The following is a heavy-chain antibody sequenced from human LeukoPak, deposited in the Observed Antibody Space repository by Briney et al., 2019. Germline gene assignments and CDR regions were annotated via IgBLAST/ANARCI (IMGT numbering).Heavy chain of an antibody. CDR3: AKDSSYDILTGYYDPYYYYGMDV. CDR2: ISWNSGSI. Sequence: GGSLRLSCAASGFTFSSYSMNWVRQAPGKGLEWVSGISWNSGSIGYADSVKGRFTISRDNAKNSLYLQMNSLRAEDTALYYCAKDSSYDILTGYYDPYYYYGMDVWGQGTTVTVSS. J-gene: IGHJ6*02. CDR1: GFTFSSYS. D-gene: IGHD3-9*01. V-gene: IGHV3-9*01.